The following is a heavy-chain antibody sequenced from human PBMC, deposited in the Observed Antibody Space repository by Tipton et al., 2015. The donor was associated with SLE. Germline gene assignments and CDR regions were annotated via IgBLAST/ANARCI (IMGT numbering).Heavy chain of an antibody. Sequence: GSLRLSCAASGFTFSSYEMTWVRQAQGKGLEWVSYISSSGTTIYYADSVKGRFTISRDNAKTSLYLQMNSLRAEDTAVYYCARDRKQWLGLNYYYYGMDVWGQGTTVTVSS. V-gene: IGHV3-48*03. J-gene: IGHJ6*02. D-gene: IGHD6-19*01. CDR3: ARDRKQWLGLNYYYYGMDV. CDR2: ISSSGTTI. CDR1: GFTFSSYE.